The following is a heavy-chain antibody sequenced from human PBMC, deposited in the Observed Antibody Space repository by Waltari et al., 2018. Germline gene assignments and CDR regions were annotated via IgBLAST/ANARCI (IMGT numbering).Heavy chain of an antibody. D-gene: IGHD4-4*01. CDR2: INAGNVNT. V-gene: IGHV1-3*01. CDR3: ARDHSNPGDGWFDP. J-gene: IGHJ5*02. CDR1: GYTFTSYA. Sequence: QVQLVQSGAEVKKPGASVKVSCKASGYTFTSYAMHWVRQAPGQRLEWMGWINAGNVNTKYSQKFQGRVTITSDTSASTGYMELSSLRSEDTAVYYCARDHSNPGDGWFDPWGQGTLVTVSS.